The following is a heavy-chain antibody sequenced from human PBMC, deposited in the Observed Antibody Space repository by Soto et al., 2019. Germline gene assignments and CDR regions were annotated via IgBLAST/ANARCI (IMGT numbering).Heavy chain of an antibody. Sequence: QVQLVESGGGVDQPGTSLRVSCAASGITISNYFMNWVRQAPGKGLEWVAAISYDGSTKPYSDSVKGQFTISRDNSKNTLYLQMNSLRDEDTAVYYWVAGDQYYAMGVCGQGTTGAVSS. V-gene: IGHV3-30-3*01. D-gene: IGHD3-3*01. CDR3: VAGDQYYAMGV. J-gene: IGHJ6*02. CDR2: ISYDGSTK. CDR1: GITISNYF.